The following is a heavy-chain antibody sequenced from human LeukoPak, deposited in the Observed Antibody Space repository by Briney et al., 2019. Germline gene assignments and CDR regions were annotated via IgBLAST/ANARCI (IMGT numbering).Heavy chain of an antibody. CDR3: ASGRAWGNWFDP. CDR2: ISAYNGNT. D-gene: IGHD7-27*01. CDR1: GYTFTSYG. V-gene: IGHV1-18*01. J-gene: IGHJ5*02. Sequence: GASVKVSCKASGYTFTSYGISWVRQAPGQGLEWMGWISAYNGNTNYAQKLQGRVTITTDESTSTAYMELSSLRSEDTAVYYCASGRAWGNWFDPWGQGTLVTVSS.